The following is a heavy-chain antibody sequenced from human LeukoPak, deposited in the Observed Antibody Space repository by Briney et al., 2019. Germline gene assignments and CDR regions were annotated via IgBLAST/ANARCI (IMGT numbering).Heavy chain of an antibody. CDR2: INHSGST. J-gene: IGHJ4*02. CDR1: GGSISSGGYY. CDR3: ARARGTEAIDY. Sequence: SETLSLTCTVSGGSISSGGYYWSWIRQPPGKGLEWIGEINHSGSTNYNPSLKSRVTVLVDTSKNQFSVKLTSVATADTAVYYCARARGTEAIDYWSQGTLVTVSS. V-gene: IGHV4-30-2*01. D-gene: IGHD6-25*01.